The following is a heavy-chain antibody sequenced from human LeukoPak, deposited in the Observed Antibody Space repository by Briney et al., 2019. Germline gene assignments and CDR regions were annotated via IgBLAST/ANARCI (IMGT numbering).Heavy chain of an antibody. CDR3: ARRLGRKFGERFYYYHYMDV. CDR1: GGSFSGYY. V-gene: IGHV4-34*01. CDR2: MNHSGST. J-gene: IGHJ6*03. Sequence: PSETLSLTCAVYGGSFSGYYRSWIRQPPGKGLEWIGEMNHSGSTNYNPSLKSRVTISVDTSKNQFSLKLSSVTAADTAVYYCARRLGRKFGERFYYYHYMDVWGKGTTVTISS. D-gene: IGHD3-10*01.